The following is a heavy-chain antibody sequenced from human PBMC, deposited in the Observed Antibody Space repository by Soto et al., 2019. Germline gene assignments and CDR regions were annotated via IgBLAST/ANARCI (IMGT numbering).Heavy chain of an antibody. CDR3: ARGVGYCSGGSCYTVYYFDY. CDR2: INHSGST. J-gene: IGHJ4*02. Sequence: SETQSLTSAVYGGYFSGYYGSWIRQPPGKGLEWIGEINHSGSTNYNPSLKSRVTISVDTSKNQFSLKLSSVTAADTAVYYCARGVGYCSGGSCYTVYYFDYWGQGTLVTVSS. CDR1: GGYFSGYY. V-gene: IGHV4-34*01. D-gene: IGHD2-15*01.